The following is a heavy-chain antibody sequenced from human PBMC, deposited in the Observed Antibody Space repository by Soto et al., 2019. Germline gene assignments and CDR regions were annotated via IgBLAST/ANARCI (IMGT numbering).Heavy chain of an antibody. CDR3: ARDRAEGSSSTPAGGMDV. D-gene: IGHD6-6*01. J-gene: IGHJ6*02. Sequence: SETLSLTCSVSGGSIRTYYWNWIRQPPGGGLEWIAYIHYSVVTNYSPSLRGRVSISIDRSNNEFSLKVSSVTAADTAVYYCARDRAEGSSSTPAGGMDVWGPGTKVTVSS. V-gene: IGHV4-59*01. CDR2: IHYSVVT. CDR1: GGSIRTYY.